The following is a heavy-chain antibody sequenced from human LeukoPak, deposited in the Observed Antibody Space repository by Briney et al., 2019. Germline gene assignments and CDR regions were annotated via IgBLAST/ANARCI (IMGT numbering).Heavy chain of an antibody. D-gene: IGHD3-22*01. CDR3: ARAELYYYDSRTFDY. Sequence: ASVTVSCTASGYTFTVYYMHWVRQAPGQGVGGMGWINPNSGGTNYARKFQGRVTMTRDTSISTAYMELSRLRSDDTAVYYCARAELYYYDSRTFDYWGQGTLVTVSS. J-gene: IGHJ4*02. V-gene: IGHV1-2*02. CDR2: INPNSGGT. CDR1: GYTFTVYY.